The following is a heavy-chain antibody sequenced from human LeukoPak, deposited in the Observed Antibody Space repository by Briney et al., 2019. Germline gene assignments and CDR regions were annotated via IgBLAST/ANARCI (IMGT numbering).Heavy chain of an antibody. CDR1: GYTFTSYD. J-gene: IGHJ6*02. CDR2: MNPNSGNT. D-gene: IGHD4-17*01. Sequence: ASVKVSCKASGYTFTSYDINWVRQATGQGLEWMGWMNPNSGNTGYAQKFQGRVTMTRNTSISTAYMELSSLRSEDTAVYYCASQGKVXYDYGEHKYYYYYGMDVWGQGTTVTVSS. CDR3: ASQGKVXYDYGEHKYYYYYGMDV. V-gene: IGHV1-8*01.